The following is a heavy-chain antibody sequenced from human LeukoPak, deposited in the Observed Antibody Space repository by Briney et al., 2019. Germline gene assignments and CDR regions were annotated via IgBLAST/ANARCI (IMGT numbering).Heavy chain of an antibody. CDR2: ISGSGSML. Sequence: GGSLRLSFAASGFTFSDYYMSWVRQAPGKGLEWVSYISGSGSMLHYADSVKGRSTISRDNAKNSLYLQMSTLRAEDTAVYYCARRPYSTSWYYFDYWGQGTLVTVSS. J-gene: IGHJ4*02. D-gene: IGHD6-13*01. CDR3: ARRPYSTSWYYFDY. CDR1: GFTFSDYY. V-gene: IGHV3-11*04.